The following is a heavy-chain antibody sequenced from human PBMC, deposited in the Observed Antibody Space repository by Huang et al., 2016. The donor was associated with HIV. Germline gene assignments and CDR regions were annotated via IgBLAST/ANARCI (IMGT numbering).Heavy chain of an antibody. V-gene: IGHV3-23*01. D-gene: IGHD3-22*01. CDR3: AKDLVTYDSSGSV. J-gene: IGHJ4*02. CDR2: VSNRASSR. Sequence: EVHLLESGGGLVQPGGSLRLSCGASGFSFSSSAMSWVRQAPGRGLEWVSTVSNRASSRHYSDSVRGRFTISRDNSKDTLYLQMNSLRAEDTALYYCAKDLVTYDSSGSVWGQGTLVTVSS. CDR1: GFSFSSSA.